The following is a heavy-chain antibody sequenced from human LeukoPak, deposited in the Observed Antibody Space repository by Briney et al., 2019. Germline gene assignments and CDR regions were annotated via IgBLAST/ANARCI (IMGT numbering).Heavy chain of an antibody. V-gene: IGHV4-59*01. D-gene: IGHD2-2*01. J-gene: IGHJ6*03. CDR3: ARSESGVQYFQHYFYIDA. CDR1: NGDINNYY. Sequence: SETLSLTCTVSNGDINNYYWSWVRQPPGKGLEWIGYIYYRGSTKYNPSLKSRVTTSIDTSNDQVSLRLNSLTAADTAVYYCARSESGVQYFQHYFYIDAWGKGTTVTVSS. CDR2: IYYRGST.